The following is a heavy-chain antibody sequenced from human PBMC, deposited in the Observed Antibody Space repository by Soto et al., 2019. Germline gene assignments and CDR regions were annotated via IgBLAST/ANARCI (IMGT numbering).Heavy chain of an antibody. CDR3: ATSAHRFLEWLSRDV. CDR2: ISGSGGST. Sequence: EVQLLESGGGLVQPGGSLRLSCAASGFTFSSYAMSWVRQAPGKGLEWVSAISGSGGSTYYADSVKGRFTISRDNSKNTLYLQMNSLRAEDTDVYYCATSAHRFLEWLSRDVWGQGTTVTVSS. D-gene: IGHD3-3*01. J-gene: IGHJ6*02. CDR1: GFTFSSYA. V-gene: IGHV3-23*01.